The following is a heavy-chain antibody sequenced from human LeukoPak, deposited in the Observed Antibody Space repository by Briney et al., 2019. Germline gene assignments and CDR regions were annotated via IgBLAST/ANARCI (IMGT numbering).Heavy chain of an antibody. CDR3: ARVVRWRTDAFDI. CDR2: MNPNSGNT. D-gene: IGHD2-15*01. J-gene: IGHJ3*02. Sequence: ASVKVSCKASGYTFTSYDINWVRQATGQGLEWMGWMNPNSGNTGYAQKFQGRVTMTRNTSISTAYMELSSLRSEDTAVYYCARVVRWRTDAFDIWGQGTMVTVS. V-gene: IGHV1-8*01. CDR1: GYTFTSYD.